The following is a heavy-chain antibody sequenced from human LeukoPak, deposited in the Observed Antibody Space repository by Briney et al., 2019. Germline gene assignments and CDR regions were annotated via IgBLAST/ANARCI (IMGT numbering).Heavy chain of an antibody. J-gene: IGHJ4*02. V-gene: IGHV4-59*08. CDR3: ARQATRGYYDSSGYIYY. Sequence: SETLSLTCTVSGGSISSYYWSWIRQPPGKGLEWIGYIYYSGSTNYNPSLKSRVTISVGMSKNQFSLKLSSVTAADTAVYYCARQATRGYYDSSGYIYYWGQGTLVTVSS. CDR1: GGSISSYY. D-gene: IGHD3-22*01. CDR2: IYYSGST.